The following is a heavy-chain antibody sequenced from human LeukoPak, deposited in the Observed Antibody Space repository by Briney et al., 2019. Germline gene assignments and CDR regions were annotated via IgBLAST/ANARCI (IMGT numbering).Heavy chain of an antibody. V-gene: IGHV1-2*02. J-gene: IGHJ4*02. CDR3: ARSGSYYGIFDY. CDR1: GYTFTGYY. Sequence: ASVKVSCKASGYTFTGYYMHWVRQAPGQGLEWMGWINPNRGGTNYAQKFQGRVTMTRDTSISTAYMELSRLRSDDTAVYYCARSGSYYGIFDYWGQGTLVTVSS. CDR2: INPNRGGT. D-gene: IGHD1-26*01.